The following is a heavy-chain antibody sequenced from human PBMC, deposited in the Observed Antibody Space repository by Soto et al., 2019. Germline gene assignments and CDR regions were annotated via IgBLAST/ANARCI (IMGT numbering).Heavy chain of an antibody. J-gene: IGHJ1*01. V-gene: IGHV3-9*01. CDR3: VKDESINWYSGHFRH. D-gene: IGHD6-13*01. Sequence: EVQLVESGGGLVQPGRSLRLSCAASGFTFDDYAMHWVRQVPGKGLEWVSGINWNSGSIGYGDSVKGRFAISRDNAKHSLHLQMNSPSAEDTAFYYCVKDESINWYSGHFRHWGQGTLVTVSS. CDR1: GFTFDDYA. CDR2: INWNSGSI.